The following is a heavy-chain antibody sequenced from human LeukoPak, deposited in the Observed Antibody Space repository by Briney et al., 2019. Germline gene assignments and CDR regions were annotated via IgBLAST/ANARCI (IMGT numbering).Heavy chain of an antibody. J-gene: IGHJ4*01. CDR1: GFTFSSYA. D-gene: IGHD1/OR15-1a*01. CDR2: ISGSGGST. Sequence: GGSLRLSCAASGFTFSSYAMSWVRQAPGKGLEWVSAISGSGGSTYYADSVKGRFTISRDNSKNTLFLQMNSLRAEDTVVYYCARNNWGIDYWGLGTLVTVSS. V-gene: IGHV3-23*01. CDR3: ARNNWGIDY.